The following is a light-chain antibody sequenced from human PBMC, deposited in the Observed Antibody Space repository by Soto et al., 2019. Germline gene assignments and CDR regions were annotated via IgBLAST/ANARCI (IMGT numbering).Light chain of an antibody. CDR2: DNS. V-gene: IGLV1-40*01. J-gene: IGLJ2*01. CDR1: RSNIGAGYD. CDR3: HSYDVSLRGPA. Sequence: QSVLTQPPSLSGAPGQRVTISCTGSRSNIGAGYDVHWYQHLPGTAPKVLIFDNSNRPSGVPDRFSGSKSGTSASLAITGLQADDEAVYYCHSYDVSLRGPAFGGGTKGTVL.